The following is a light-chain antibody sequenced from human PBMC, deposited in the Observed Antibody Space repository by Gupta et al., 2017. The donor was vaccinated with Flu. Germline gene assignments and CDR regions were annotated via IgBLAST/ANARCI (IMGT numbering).Light chain of an antibody. CDR3: QLWESSRDQYI. CDR2: DDN. CDR1: NIGRKT. J-gene: IGLJ1*01. V-gene: IGLV3-21*02. Sequence: GQTATITCGGDNIGRKTVHWFQQKPDQAPVLVVYDDNDRPAGIPERFSGSNSGNTATLTISRVEAGDEADYYCQLWESSRDQYIFGPGTRVTVL.